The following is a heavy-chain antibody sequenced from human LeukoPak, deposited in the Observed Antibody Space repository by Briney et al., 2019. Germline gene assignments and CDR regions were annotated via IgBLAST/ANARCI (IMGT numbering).Heavy chain of an antibody. Sequence: PGGSLRLSCAASGFTFSSYAMHWVRQAPGKGLEWVAVISYDGSNKYYADSVKGRFTISRDNSKNTLCLQMNSLRAEDTAVYYCATGYEVYWGQGTLVTVSS. D-gene: IGHD5-18*01. CDR1: GFTFSSYA. CDR3: ATGYEVY. CDR2: ISYDGSNK. J-gene: IGHJ4*02. V-gene: IGHV3-30*14.